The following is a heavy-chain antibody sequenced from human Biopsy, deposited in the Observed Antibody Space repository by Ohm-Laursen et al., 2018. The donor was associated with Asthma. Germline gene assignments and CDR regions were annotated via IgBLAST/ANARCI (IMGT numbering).Heavy chain of an antibody. V-gene: IGHV1-69*13. CDR2: IIPIFGTA. D-gene: IGHD3-16*01. CDR1: GGTFSSYS. J-gene: IGHJ6*02. Sequence: GASVKVSCKASGGTFSSYSVSWVRQAPGQGLEWMGGIIPIFGTANYAQKFQGRVTITADESTSTAYMELSSLRSEDTAVYYCARVDAIMISGDFYFYSGFDLWGQGTTVRVSS. CDR3: ARVDAIMISGDFYFYSGFDL.